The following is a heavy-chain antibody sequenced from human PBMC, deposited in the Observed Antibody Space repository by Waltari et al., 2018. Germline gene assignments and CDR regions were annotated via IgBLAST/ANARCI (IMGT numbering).Heavy chain of an antibody. Sequence: QVQLVQSGAEVKKPGASVKVSCKASGYTFTSYDINWVRQATGQGLDWMGRMNPNSVNTGYAQKFQGRVTMTRNTSISTAYMELSSLRSEDTAVYYCARGRGVNYYDSSGYYYDYWGQGTLVTVSS. CDR1: GYTFTSYD. D-gene: IGHD3-22*01. J-gene: IGHJ4*02. CDR3: ARGRGVNYYDSSGYYYDY. V-gene: IGHV1-8*01. CDR2: MNPNSVNT.